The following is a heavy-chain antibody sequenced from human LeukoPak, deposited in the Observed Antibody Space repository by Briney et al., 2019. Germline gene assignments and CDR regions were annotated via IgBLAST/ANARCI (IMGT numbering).Heavy chain of an antibody. Sequence: PGGSLRLSCAASGFTFSDYSINWVRQAPGKGLEWVSSISSTSTYIYYADSVKGRFTISRDNAKNSLYLQMDSLRAEDTALYYCARALGGWPRFIYDSWGQGTLVTVSS. CDR1: GFTFSDYS. J-gene: IGHJ4*02. V-gene: IGHV3-21*01. CDR3: ARALGGWPRFIYDS. CDR2: ISSTSTYI. D-gene: IGHD6-19*01.